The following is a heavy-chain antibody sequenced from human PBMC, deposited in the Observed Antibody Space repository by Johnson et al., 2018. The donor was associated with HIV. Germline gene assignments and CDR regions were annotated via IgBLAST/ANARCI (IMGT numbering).Heavy chain of an antibody. CDR1: GFTFSDYY. D-gene: IGHD6-13*01. J-gene: IGHJ3*02. V-gene: IGHV3-11*01. CDR3: ARDGVYSSPHDAFDI. CDR2: ISGSGYII. Sequence: QVQLVESGGGLVRPGGSLRLSCAASGFTFSDYYMSWIRQSPGKGLEWVSYISGSGYIIYSADSVTGRFSISRDNAKNSLYLQMDSLRAEDTAVYYCARDGVYSSPHDAFDIWGQGTMVTVSS.